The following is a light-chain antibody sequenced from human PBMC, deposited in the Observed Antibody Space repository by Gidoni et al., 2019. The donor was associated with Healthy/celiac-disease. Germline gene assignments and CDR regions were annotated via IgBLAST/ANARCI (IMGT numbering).Light chain of an antibody. Sequence: QSALTQPASVSGSPGQSITISCTGTSSDVGGYNYVSWYQQHPGKAPKLMIYDVSNRPSGVSNRFSGSKSGNTASQTISGLQAEDEADYYCSSYTSSSTPYVVFGGGTKLTVL. CDR2: DVS. CDR3: SSYTSSSTPYVV. J-gene: IGLJ2*01. V-gene: IGLV2-14*01. CDR1: SSDVGGYNY.